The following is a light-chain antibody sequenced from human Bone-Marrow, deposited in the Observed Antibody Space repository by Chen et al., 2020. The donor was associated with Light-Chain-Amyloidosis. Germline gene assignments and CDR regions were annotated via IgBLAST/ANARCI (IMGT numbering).Light chain of an antibody. CDR2: EVT. V-gene: IGLV2-14*01. CDR1: SSDDDGAKH. CDR3: SSYTITNTLV. J-gene: IGLJ1*01. Sequence: QFALTQPASVSGSAGPLITTSFTVTSSDDDGAKHVSWYQQHTDKAPKLVIYEVTNRPSLVPDRFSGSKSDNSASLTISGLQTEDEADYFCSSYTITNTLVFGSGTRVTVL.